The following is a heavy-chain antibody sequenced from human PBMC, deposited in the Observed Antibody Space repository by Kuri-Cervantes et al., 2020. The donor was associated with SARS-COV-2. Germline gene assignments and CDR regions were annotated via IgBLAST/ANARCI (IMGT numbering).Heavy chain of an antibody. CDR2: ISYDRSNE. D-gene: IGHD2-15*01. V-gene: IGHV3-30-3*01. CDR3: ARDPNCGSGSCYSPLDY. CDR1: GFTFSSYA. Sequence: GGSLRLSCAASGFTFSSYAMHWVRQAQAKGLEWVAVISYDRSNEEYADSVKGRFTISRDNSKNTLYLQMNSLRVDDTAVYYCARDPNCGSGSCYSPLDYWGQGTLVTVSS. J-gene: IGHJ4*02.